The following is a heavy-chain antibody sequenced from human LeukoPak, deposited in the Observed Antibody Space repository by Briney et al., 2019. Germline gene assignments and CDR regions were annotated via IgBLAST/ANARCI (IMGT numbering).Heavy chain of an antibody. CDR1: GYTFTSYY. D-gene: IGHD6-19*01. CDR2: INPSGGST. V-gene: IGHV1-46*01. CDR3: ARDRGSGWYFGDYYGMDV. Sequence: GASVKVSCKASGYTFTSYYMHWVRQAPGQGLEWMGIINPSGGSTSYAQKFQGRVTMTRDTSTSTVYMELSSLRSEDTAVYYCARDRGSGWYFGDYYGMDVWGQGTTVTVSS. J-gene: IGHJ6*02.